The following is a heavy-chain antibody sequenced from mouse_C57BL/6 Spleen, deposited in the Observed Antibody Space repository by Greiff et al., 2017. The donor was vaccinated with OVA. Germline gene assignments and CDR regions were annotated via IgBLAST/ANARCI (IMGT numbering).Heavy chain of an antibody. CDR1: GYTFTDYN. J-gene: IGHJ2*01. Sequence: VQLKESGPELVKPGASVKIPCKASGYTFTDYNMDWVKQSHGKSLEWIGDINPNNGGTIYNQKFKGKATLTVDKSSSTAYMELRSLTSEDTAVYYCARTHYYGSRYYFDYWGQGTTLTVSS. CDR3: ARTHYYGSRYYFDY. CDR2: INPNNGGT. V-gene: IGHV1-18*01. D-gene: IGHD1-1*01.